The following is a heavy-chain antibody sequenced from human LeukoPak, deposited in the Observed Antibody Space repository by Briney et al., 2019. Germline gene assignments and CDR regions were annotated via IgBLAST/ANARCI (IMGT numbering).Heavy chain of an antibody. CDR1: GGSMSPYH. D-gene: IGHD6-19*01. J-gene: IGHJ4*02. CDR2: IYYSGST. Sequence: SETLSLTCTVSGGSMSPYHWGWIGQPPGKGLEWTGYIYYSGSTNYNPSLNSRVTISVDTSKNQSSLRLSSVTAADTAIYYCARAVSGRFDYWGQGTLVTVSS. V-gene: IGHV4-59*08. CDR3: ARAVSGRFDY.